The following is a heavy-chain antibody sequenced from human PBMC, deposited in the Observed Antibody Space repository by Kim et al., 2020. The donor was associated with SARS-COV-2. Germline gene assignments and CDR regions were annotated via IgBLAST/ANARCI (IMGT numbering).Heavy chain of an antibody. CDR2: INHSRNT. J-gene: IGHJ4*02. D-gene: IGHD3-3*01. CDR3: ARGLPRAILDRSSFDY. CDR1: GGSFSGNY. Sequence: SETLSLTCAVYGGSFSGNYWSWIRQPPGKGLEWIGEINHSRNTNYNPSLKSRVTISVDTSKNQFSLKLSSVTAADTAVYYCARGLPRAILDRSSFDYWGQGTLVTVSS. V-gene: IGHV4-34*01.